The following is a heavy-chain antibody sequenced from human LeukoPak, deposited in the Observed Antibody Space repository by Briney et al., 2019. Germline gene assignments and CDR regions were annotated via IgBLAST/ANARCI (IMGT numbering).Heavy chain of an antibody. J-gene: IGHJ4*02. Sequence: GASVKVSCKASGYTFTSYGISWVRQAPGQGLEWMGWISAYNGNTNYAQKLQGRVTMTTDTSTSTAYMELRSLRSDDTAVYYCARDRTAVYYDSSGPRKNFDYWGQGTLVTVSS. CDR2: ISAYNGNT. D-gene: IGHD3-22*01. V-gene: IGHV1-18*01. CDR3: ARDRTAVYYDSSGPRKNFDY. CDR1: GYTFTSYG.